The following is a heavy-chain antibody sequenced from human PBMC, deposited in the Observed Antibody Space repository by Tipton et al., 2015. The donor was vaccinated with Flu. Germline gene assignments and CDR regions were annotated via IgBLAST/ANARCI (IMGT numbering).Heavy chain of an antibody. CDR1: GGSITTSGYF. D-gene: IGHD3-10*01. V-gene: IGHV4-39*07. CDR3: ARVIRMTMIRGIRDPYSFDF. CDR2: LYYSGGA. Sequence: TLSLTCTVSGGSITTSGYFWSWLRQPPGKGLEWIGSLYYSGGAHHNPSLTSRVAISGGTSNNHFSLKLTNVTAADTAVYFCARVIRMTMIRGIRDPYSFDFWGQGMLVTVSS. J-gene: IGHJ4*02.